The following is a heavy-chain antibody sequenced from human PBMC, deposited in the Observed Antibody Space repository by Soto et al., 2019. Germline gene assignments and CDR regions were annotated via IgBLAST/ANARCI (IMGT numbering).Heavy chain of an antibody. V-gene: IGHV3-48*01. Sequence: EVQLVESGGGLVQPGGSLRLSCAASGFTFSSYSMNWVRQAPGKGLEWVSYISSSSSTIYYADSVKGRFTISRDNAKNSLYLQMNSLRAEDTAVYYCARENSIAAAGTPWFDPWGQGPLVTVSS. CDR2: ISSSSSTI. CDR1: GFTFSSYS. D-gene: IGHD6-13*01. J-gene: IGHJ5*02. CDR3: ARENSIAAAGTPWFDP.